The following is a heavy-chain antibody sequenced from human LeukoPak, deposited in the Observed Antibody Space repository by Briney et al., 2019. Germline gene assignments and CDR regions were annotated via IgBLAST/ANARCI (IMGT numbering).Heavy chain of an antibody. J-gene: IGHJ4*02. CDR1: GXTFSSYG. CDR2: ISYDGSNK. Sequence: PGGSLRLSCAASGXTFSSYGMHWVRQAPGKGLEWVVVISYDGSNKHYADSVKGRFTISRDNSKNTLYLQMNSLRAEDTAVYYCAKDRYSRGWDSHYFDYWGQGTLVTVSS. D-gene: IGHD6-19*01. V-gene: IGHV3-30*18. CDR3: AKDRYSRGWDSHYFDY.